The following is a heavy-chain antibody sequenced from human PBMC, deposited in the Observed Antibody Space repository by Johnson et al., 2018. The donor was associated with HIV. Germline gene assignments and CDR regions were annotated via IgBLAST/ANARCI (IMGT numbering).Heavy chain of an antibody. D-gene: IGHD1-26*01. CDR1: GFTFSSYV. Sequence: QVQLVESGGGVVQPGRSLRLSCAASGFTFSSYVMHWVRQAPGKGLEWVAFIRYDGSNKYYADSVKGRFTISRDNSKNTLHLQMNSLRAEDTAVYYCAKDGATRAFDIWGRGTRVTVSS. J-gene: IGHJ3*02. CDR2: IRYDGSNK. CDR3: AKDGATRAFDI. V-gene: IGHV3-30*02.